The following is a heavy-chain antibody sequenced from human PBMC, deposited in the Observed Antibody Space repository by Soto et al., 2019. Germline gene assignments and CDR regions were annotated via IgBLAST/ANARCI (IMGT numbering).Heavy chain of an antibody. CDR2: ISGYNGNT. D-gene: IGHD3-22*01. CDR1: GYTFTNYG. Sequence: QVQLVESGAEVKKPGASVKVSCKASGYTFTNYGISWVRQAPGQGLEWMGWISGYNGNTKYAQKFQGRVTMTTDTPTNKAYMDLRSLRSYVTAVYYCARDREYYYDSSGNYYYHYCIDVWGQGTTVTVS. V-gene: IGHV1-18*04. CDR3: ARDREYYYDSSGNYYYHYCIDV. J-gene: IGHJ6*02.